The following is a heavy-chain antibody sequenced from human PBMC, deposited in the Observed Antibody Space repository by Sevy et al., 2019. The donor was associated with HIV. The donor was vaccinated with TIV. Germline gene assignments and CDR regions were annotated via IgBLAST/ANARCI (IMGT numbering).Heavy chain of an antibody. D-gene: IGHD5-12*01. CDR3: AVRDGYNWNYFDY. Sequence: GGSLRLSCAASGFTVSSNYMSWVRQAPGKGLEWVSTIYSGGSTYYADAVKGRLLISGDNSKNTLYLQMNSLRAEDTAMYYCAVRDGYNWNYFDYWGQGTLVTVSS. CDR1: GFTVSSNY. J-gene: IGHJ4*02. CDR2: IYSGGST. V-gene: IGHV3-53*01.